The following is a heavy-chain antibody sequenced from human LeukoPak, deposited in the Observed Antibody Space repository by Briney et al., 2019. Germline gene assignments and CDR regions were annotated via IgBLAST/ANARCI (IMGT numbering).Heavy chain of an antibody. V-gene: IGHV3-21*01. J-gene: IGHJ4*02. CDR3: ARGERYCSSTSCYPGN. CDR2: ISSSSSYI. Sequence: PGGSLRLSCAASGFTFSSYSMNWVRQAPGKGLEWVSSISSSSSYIYYADSVKGRFTISRDSAKNSLYLQMNSLRAEDRAVYYCARGERYCSSTSCYPGNWGQGTLVTVSS. CDR1: GFTFSSYS. D-gene: IGHD2-2*01.